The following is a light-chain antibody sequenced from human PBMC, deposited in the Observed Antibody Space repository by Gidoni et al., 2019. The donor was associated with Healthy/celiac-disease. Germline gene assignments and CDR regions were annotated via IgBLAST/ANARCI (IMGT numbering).Light chain of an antibody. J-gene: IGKJ4*01. Sequence: EIVLSQSPATLSLSPGEGATLSCTASQSVSSYLDWYQQKPGQSPRLLIYDASNRATGIPARFSGSGSGTDFTLTISSLEPEDFAVYYCQQRSNWPLTFGGGTKVEIK. CDR1: QSVSSY. V-gene: IGKV3-11*01. CDR3: QQRSNWPLT. CDR2: DAS.